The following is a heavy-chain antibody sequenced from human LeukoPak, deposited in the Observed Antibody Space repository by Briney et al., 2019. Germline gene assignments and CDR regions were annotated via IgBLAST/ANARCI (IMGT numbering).Heavy chain of an antibody. CDR2: ISGSGTST. CDR3: ARWTRIISSSLWYFDL. V-gene: IGHV3-48*03. J-gene: IGHJ2*01. CDR1: GFNFSTYE. D-gene: IGHD6-6*01. Sequence: GGSLRLSCAASGFNFSTYEMNWVRQAPGKGLEWVSYISGSGTSTYYADSVKGRFTISRDNAKNSLYLQMNSLRAEDTAVYYCARWTRIISSSLWYFDLWGRGNLVTVSS.